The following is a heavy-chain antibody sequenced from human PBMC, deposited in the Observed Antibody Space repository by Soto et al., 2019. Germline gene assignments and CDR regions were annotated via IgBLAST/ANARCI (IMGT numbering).Heavy chain of an antibody. CDR1: GFTFTSSA. V-gene: IGHV1-58*01. Sequence: GASVKVSCKASGFTFTSSAVQWVRQARGQRLEWIGWIVVGSGNTNYAQKFQERVTITRDMSTSTAYMELSSLRSEDTAVYYCAAVKGPITTYSSGWNFDYWRQRTLVTVSS. J-gene: IGHJ4*02. CDR2: IVVGSGNT. CDR3: AAVKGPITTYSSGWNFDY. D-gene: IGHD6-19*01.